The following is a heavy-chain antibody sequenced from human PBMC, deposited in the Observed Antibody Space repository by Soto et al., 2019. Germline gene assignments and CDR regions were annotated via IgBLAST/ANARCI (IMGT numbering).Heavy chain of an antibody. CDR3: AREGYYYDSSGYYGV. J-gene: IGHJ4*02. V-gene: IGHV4-39*02. Sequence: SETLSLTCTVSGGSISSSSYYWGWIRQPPGKGLEWIGSIYYSGSTYYNPSLKSRVTISVDTSKNQFSLKLSSVTAADTAVYYCAREGYYYDSSGYYGVWGQGTLVTVSS. D-gene: IGHD3-22*01. CDR2: IYYSGST. CDR1: GGSISSSSYY.